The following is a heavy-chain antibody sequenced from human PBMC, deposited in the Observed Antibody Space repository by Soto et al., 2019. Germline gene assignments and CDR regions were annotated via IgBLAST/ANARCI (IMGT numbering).Heavy chain of an antibody. D-gene: IGHD2-2*01. V-gene: IGHV3-74*01. CDR1: GFTFSSYW. J-gene: IGHJ6*03. CDR2: INSDGSST. Sequence: GGSLRLSCAASGFTFSSYWMHWVRQAPGKGLVWVSRINSDGSSTSYADSVKGRFTISRDNAKNTLYLQMNSLRAEDTAVYYCATGYCSSTSCRYYYYMDVWGKGTTVTVSS. CDR3: ATGYCSSTSCRYYYYMDV.